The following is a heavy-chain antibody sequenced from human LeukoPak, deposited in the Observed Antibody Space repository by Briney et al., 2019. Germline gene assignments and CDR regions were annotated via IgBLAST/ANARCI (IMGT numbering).Heavy chain of an antibody. CDR3: ARDEITMRIPSFYGMDV. D-gene: IGHD3-10*01. Sequence: ASVKVSCKASGYTFTGYYMHWVRQAPGQGLEWMGWINPNSGGTNYAQKFQGWVTMTRDTSISTAYMELSRLRSDDTAVYYCARDEITMRIPSFYGMDVWGQGTTVTVSS. V-gene: IGHV1-2*04. CDR1: GYTFTGYY. J-gene: IGHJ6*02. CDR2: INPNSGGT.